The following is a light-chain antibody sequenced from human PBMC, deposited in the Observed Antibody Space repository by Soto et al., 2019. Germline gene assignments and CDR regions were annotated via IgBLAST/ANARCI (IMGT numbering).Light chain of an antibody. J-gene: IGKJ1*01. CDR1: QSVSSW. CDR3: QHYNTYPWT. V-gene: IGKV1-5*03. Sequence: DIQMTQSPSILSASVGDRVTITCRASQSVSSWLAWYQQRPGQAPKLLIYKASTLKSGVPSRFSGSGSGTEFTLTISSLQPGDFATYYCQHYNTYPWTFGQGTKVDIK. CDR2: KAS.